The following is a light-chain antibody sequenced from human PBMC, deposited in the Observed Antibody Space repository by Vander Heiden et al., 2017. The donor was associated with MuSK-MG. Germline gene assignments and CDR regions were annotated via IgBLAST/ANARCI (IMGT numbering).Light chain of an antibody. J-gene: IGKJ1*01. V-gene: IGKV3-15*01. Sequence: EIVLTQSPATLSVSPGERATPSCRASQRVSSNLAWYQQKPGQAPRLLIYGASTRATGIPARFSGSGSGTEFTLTISSLQSEDFAVYYCQQYNNWPQTFGQGTKVEIK. CDR1: QRVSSN. CDR2: GAS. CDR3: QQYNNWPQT.